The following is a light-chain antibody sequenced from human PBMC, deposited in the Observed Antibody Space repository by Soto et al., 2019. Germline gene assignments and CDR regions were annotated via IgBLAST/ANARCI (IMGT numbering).Light chain of an antibody. Sequence: EIVMTQSPATLSVSPGERATLSCWASQSVSSNLAWYQQKPGQAPRLLIYGASTRATGIPAKFSGSGSGTEFTLTISSLQSEDFAVYYCQQYNNWPVTFGGGTKVDIK. CDR2: GAS. J-gene: IGKJ4*01. CDR1: QSVSSN. CDR3: QQYNNWPVT. V-gene: IGKV3-15*01.